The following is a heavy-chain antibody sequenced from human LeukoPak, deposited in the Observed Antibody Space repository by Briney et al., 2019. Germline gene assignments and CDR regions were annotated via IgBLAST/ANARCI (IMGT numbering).Heavy chain of an antibody. D-gene: IGHD3-10*01. CDR2: MDPDSGNT. CDR3: ARYITMVRGGSWFDP. Sequence: ASVKVSCKASGYTFTNSDINWVRQAAGQGLEWMGWMDPDSGNTGYARNFQGRVTMTRNTSISTAYMELSSLRSEDTAVYYCARYITMVRGGSWFDPWGQGTLVTVSS. V-gene: IGHV1-8*01. CDR1: GYTFTNSD. J-gene: IGHJ5*02.